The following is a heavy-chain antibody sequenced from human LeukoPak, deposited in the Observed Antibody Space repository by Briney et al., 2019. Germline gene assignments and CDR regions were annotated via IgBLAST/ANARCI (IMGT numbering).Heavy chain of an antibody. CDR2: LFSNDEK. Sequence: SGPTLVNPTETLTLTCTVSGFSLSNARMGVSWIRQPPGKALEWLAHLFSNDEKSYSTSLKSRLTISKDTSKSQVVLTMTNMDPVDTATYYCARTVWGYSGYDYGAFDYWGQGTLVTVSS. CDR1: GFSLSNARMG. J-gene: IGHJ4*02. V-gene: IGHV2-26*01. CDR3: ARTVWGYSGYDYGAFDY. D-gene: IGHD5-12*01.